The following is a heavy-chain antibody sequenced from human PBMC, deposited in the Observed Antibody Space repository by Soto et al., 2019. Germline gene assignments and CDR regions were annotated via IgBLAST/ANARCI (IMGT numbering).Heavy chain of an antibody. Sequence: ASVKVSCKASGYTFTSYDINWVRQATGQGLEWMGWMNPNSGNTGYAQKFQGRVTMTRNTSISTAYMELSSLRSEDTAVYYCAIKARDYDFWSGPTRSFYYYGMDVWGQGITVTVSS. CDR3: AIKARDYDFWSGPTRSFYYYGMDV. CDR1: GYTFTSYD. V-gene: IGHV1-8*01. D-gene: IGHD3-3*01. J-gene: IGHJ6*02. CDR2: MNPNSGNT.